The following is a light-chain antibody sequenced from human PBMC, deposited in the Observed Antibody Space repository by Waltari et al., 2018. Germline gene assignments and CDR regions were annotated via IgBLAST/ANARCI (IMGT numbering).Light chain of an antibody. CDR1: QSVGSD. CDR2: GAS. J-gene: IGKJ2*01. V-gene: IGKV3-15*01. CDR3: QQYNKWPPYT. Sequence: EIMRTQSPASLSASPGERAALSCRASQSVGSDLAWYQQKPGQAPSLLIYGASTRVTGGPARFSGSGAGTEFTLTISSLQSEDFAVYYCQQYNKWPPYTFGQGTKLEIK.